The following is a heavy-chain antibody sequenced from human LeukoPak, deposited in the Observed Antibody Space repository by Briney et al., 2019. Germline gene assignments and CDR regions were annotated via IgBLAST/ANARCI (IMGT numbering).Heavy chain of an antibody. CDR3: ARWAHAFDI. V-gene: IGHV4-34*01. CDR1: GGSFSGYY. J-gene: IGHJ3*02. CDR2: INNSGST. Sequence: KPSETLSLTCAVYGGSFSGYYWSWIRQPPGKGLEWIGEINNSGSTNYNPSLKSRVTISVDRSKYQFALKLSSVTAADTAVYYCARWAHAFDIWGQGTMVTVSS.